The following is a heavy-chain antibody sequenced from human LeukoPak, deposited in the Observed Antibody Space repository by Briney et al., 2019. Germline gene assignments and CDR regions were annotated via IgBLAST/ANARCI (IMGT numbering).Heavy chain of an antibody. Sequence: PSETLSLTCAVYGGSFSGYYWSWIRQPPGKGLEWIGEINHSGSTNYHPSLKSRVTISVDTSKNQFSLKLSSVTAADTAVYYCARAPYYYDSSGYLYYFDYWGQGTLVTVSS. CDR1: GGSFSGYY. V-gene: IGHV4-34*01. D-gene: IGHD3-22*01. CDR2: INHSGST. CDR3: ARAPYYYDSSGYLYYFDY. J-gene: IGHJ4*02.